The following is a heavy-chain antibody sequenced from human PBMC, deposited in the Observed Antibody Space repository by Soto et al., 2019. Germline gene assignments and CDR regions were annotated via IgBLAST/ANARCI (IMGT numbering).Heavy chain of an antibody. J-gene: IGHJ3*02. CDR1: GFTFSSYA. V-gene: IGHV3-30-3*01. Sequence: QVQLVESGGGVVQPGRSLRLSCAASGFTFSSYAMHWVRQAPGKGLEWVAVISYDGSNKYYADSVKGRFTISRDNSKNTLYLQMNSVGAEDTAVYYWAREWGRGDGGDAFDIWGQGTMVTVSS. D-gene: IGHD3-16*01. CDR2: ISYDGSNK. CDR3: AREWGRGDGGDAFDI.